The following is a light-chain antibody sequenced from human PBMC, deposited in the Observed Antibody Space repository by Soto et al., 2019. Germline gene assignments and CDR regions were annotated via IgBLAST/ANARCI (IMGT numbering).Light chain of an antibody. CDR2: ATS. V-gene: IGKV1-27*01. CDR1: QEIGNS. CDR3: QNYSSAPLT. J-gene: IGKJ4*01. Sequence: DIQMTQSPSSLSASVGDRVTITCRASQEIGNSLAWNQQKPGKVPKVMIYATSILHSGFPARFSGSGSGTDFTITTRSLQPEDVATYYFQNYSSAPLTFGGGTKGEI.